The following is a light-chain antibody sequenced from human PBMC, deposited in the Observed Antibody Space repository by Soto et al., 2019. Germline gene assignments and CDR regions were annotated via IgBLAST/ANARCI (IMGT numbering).Light chain of an antibody. V-gene: IGLV2-8*01. Sequence: QSVVTQPPSASGSTGQSGAISRTGTSSDGGRYNYVSWYQQHPGKAPRLMIYEVSKRPSGVPDRFSGSKSANTASLTVSGLQAEDEADYCCSSYAGSNNFGVGSGTKVTVL. CDR2: EVS. CDR1: SSDGGRYNY. CDR3: SSYAGSNNFG. J-gene: IGLJ1*01.